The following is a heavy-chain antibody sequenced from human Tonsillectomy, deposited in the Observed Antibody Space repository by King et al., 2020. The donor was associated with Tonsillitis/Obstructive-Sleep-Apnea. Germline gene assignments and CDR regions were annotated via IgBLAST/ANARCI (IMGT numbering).Heavy chain of an antibody. CDR3: ARAPSTAYFYYYYMDV. CDR1: GFSLSNARMG. V-gene: IGHV2-26*01. CDR2: IFSNDEK. D-gene: IGHD2-2*01. J-gene: IGHJ6*03. Sequence: QITLKESGPVLVKPTETLTLTCTVSGFSLSNARMGVSWIRQPPGKALECLAPIFSNDEKSYTQSLNSSPPIPKDTSRIQVVLTMTNLVPVDHATYYCARAPSTAYFYYYYMDVWGKGTTVTVSS.